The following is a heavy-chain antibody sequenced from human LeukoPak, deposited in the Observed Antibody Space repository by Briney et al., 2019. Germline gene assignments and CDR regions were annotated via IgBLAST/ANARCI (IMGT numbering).Heavy chain of an antibody. CDR1: GYTFTAYY. CDR2: IDPRSGAT. J-gene: IGHJ4*02. D-gene: IGHD3-10*01. CDR3: ATDNYGTLDY. V-gene: IGHV1-2*02. Sequence: ASVKVSCKASGYTFTAYYIHWVRRAPGQGLEWVAWIDPRSGATKCTQKFQGRVTMTRDTSITTVYLELNGLTFDDTAVYYCATDNYGTLDYWGQGTLVTVSS.